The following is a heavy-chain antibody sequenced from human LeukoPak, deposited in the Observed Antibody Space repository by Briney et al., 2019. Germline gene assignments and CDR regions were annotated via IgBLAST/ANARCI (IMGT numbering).Heavy chain of an antibody. J-gene: IGHJ6*02. V-gene: IGHV3-23*01. CDR2: IIISGGYT. Sequence: GGSLRLSCAASGFTFSTYAMTWVRQAPGKGLEWVSSIIISGGYTYYADSVKGRFTISRDNAKNTLYLQMNSLRAEDTAVYYCAREGEDYYYGMDVWGQGTTVTVSS. CDR3: AREGEDYYYGMDV. CDR1: GFTFSTYA. D-gene: IGHD2-21*01.